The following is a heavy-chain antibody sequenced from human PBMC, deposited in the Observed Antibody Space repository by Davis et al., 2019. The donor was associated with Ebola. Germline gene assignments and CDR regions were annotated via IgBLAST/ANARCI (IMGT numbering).Heavy chain of an antibody. D-gene: IGHD4-23*01. J-gene: IGHJ4*02. Sequence: AASVKVSCKASAGTFSSYAISWVRQAPGQGLEWMGIINPSGGSTSYAQKFQGRVTMTRDTSTSTVYMELSSLRSEDTAAYYCARGPSYRYDYGGNSVRSDYFDYWGQGTLVTVSS. CDR2: INPSGGST. V-gene: IGHV1-46*01. CDR3: ARGPSYRYDYGGNSVRSDYFDY. CDR1: AGTFSSYA.